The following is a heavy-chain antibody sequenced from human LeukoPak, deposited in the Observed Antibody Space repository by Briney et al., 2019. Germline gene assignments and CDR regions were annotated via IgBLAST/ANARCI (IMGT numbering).Heavy chain of an antibody. CDR3: ARDSAHDYSNYIDYYYGMDV. CDR1: GFTFSDYY. CDR2: ISSSGSTI. J-gene: IGHJ6*02. Sequence: PGGSLRLSCAASGFTFSDYYMSWIRQAPGKGLKWVSYISSSGSTIYYADSVKGRFTISRDNAKNSLYLQMNSLRAEDTAVYYCARDSAHDYSNYIDYYYGMDVWGQGTTVTVSS. V-gene: IGHV3-11*01. D-gene: IGHD4-11*01.